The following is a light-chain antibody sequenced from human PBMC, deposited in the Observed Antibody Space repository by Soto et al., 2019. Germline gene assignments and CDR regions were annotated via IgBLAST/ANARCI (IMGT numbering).Light chain of an antibody. CDR1: QSVYTS. J-gene: IGKJ4*01. V-gene: IGKV3-11*01. Sequence: EIVLTQSPATLSLSPGETATLSCRASQSVYTSLAWYQQKPGQAPRLLIYDASNRATGIPAWFSGSGSGTDFTLTVSSLEPADFALYYCHQRSKWPLTFGGGPKVEIK. CDR2: DAS. CDR3: HQRSKWPLT.